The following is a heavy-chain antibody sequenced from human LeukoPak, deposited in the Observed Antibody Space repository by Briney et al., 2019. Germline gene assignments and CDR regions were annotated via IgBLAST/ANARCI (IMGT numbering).Heavy chain of an antibody. Sequence: PSETLSLTCAVYGESFSGYYWSWIRQPPGKGLEWIGDIHYTGTTKFNPSLKSRVTISVDTSKNQFSLELSSVTATDTAVYFCATNRAGTYDRPFEIWGQGTMVTVSS. V-gene: IGHV4-34*01. CDR1: GESFSGYY. CDR3: ATNRAGTYDRPFEI. D-gene: IGHD1-26*01. J-gene: IGHJ3*02. CDR2: IHYTGTT.